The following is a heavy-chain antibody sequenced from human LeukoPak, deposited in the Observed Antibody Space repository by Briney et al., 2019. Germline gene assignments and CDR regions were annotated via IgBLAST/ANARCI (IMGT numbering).Heavy chain of an antibody. CDR1: GFTISSYE. Sequence: GGSLRLSCAASGFTISSYEMNWVRQTPGKGLEWVSFISSSGTTINQPDSVKGRFTISRDNAKNSVHLQMDNLRVEDTAVYYCARGWDRAHPTGFEFDVWGQGTLVTVSS. D-gene: IGHD1-26*01. J-gene: IGHJ4*02. CDR2: ISSSGTTI. CDR3: ARGWDRAHPTGFEFDV. V-gene: IGHV3-48*03.